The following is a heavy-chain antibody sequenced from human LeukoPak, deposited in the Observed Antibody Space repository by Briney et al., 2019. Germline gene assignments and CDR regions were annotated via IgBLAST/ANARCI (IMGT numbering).Heavy chain of an antibody. V-gene: IGHV3-72*01. D-gene: IGHD3-3*01. CDR1: GFIFSDHY. CDR3: ARNAHYDFWSGYHHYFDY. Sequence: PGGSLRLSCAASGFIFSDHYMGWVRQVPGKGLEWVGRSRNKANSYTTEYAASVKGRFTISRDDSKNSLYLQMNSLQIEDTAVYYCARNAHYDFWSGYHHYFDYWGQGTLVTVSS. J-gene: IGHJ4*02. CDR2: SRNKANSYTT.